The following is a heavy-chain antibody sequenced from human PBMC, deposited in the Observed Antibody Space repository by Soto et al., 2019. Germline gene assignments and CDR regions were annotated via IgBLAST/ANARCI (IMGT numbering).Heavy chain of an antibody. D-gene: IGHD3-10*01. CDR3: ARSGEPNSRSSWRYGMDV. Sequence: ASVKVSCKASGGTFSSYAISWVRQAPGQGLEWMGGIIPIFGTANYAQKFQGRVTITADESTSTAYMELSSLRSEDTAVYYCARSGEPNSRSSWRYGMDVWGQGTTVTVSS. J-gene: IGHJ6*02. CDR1: GGTFSSYA. CDR2: IIPIFGTA. V-gene: IGHV1-69*13.